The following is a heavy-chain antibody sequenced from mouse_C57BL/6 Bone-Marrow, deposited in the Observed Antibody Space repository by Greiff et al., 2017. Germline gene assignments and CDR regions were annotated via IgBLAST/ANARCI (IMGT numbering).Heavy chain of an antibody. J-gene: IGHJ2*01. CDR1: GYTFTDYY. CDR2: INPNNGGT. Sequence: EVMLQQSGPELVKPGASVKISCKASGYTFTDYYMNWVKQSHGKSLEWIGDINPNNGGTSYNQKFKGKATLTVDKSSSTAYMELRSLTSEDSAVYYCARGGRDFDYWGQGTTLTVSS. V-gene: IGHV1-26*01. CDR3: ARGGRDFDY.